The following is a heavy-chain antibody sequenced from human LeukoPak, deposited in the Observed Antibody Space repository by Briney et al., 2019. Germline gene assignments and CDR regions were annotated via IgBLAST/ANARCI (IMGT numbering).Heavy chain of an antibody. V-gene: IGHV1-69*13. CDR2: IIPIFGTA. CDR3: AREYPYSSGWYKDYFDY. Sequence: SVKVSCKASGGTFSSYAISWVRQAPGQGLEWMGGIIPIFGTANYAQKFQGRVTITADESTSTAYMELSSLRSEDTAVYYCAREYPYSSGWYKDYFDYWGQGTLVTVSS. J-gene: IGHJ4*02. D-gene: IGHD6-19*01. CDR1: GGTFSSYA.